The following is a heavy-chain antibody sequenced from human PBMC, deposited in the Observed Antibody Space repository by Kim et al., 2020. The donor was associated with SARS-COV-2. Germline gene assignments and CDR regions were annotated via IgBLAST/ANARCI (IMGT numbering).Heavy chain of an antibody. V-gene: IGHV3-23*01. J-gene: IGHJ4*02. D-gene: IGHD2-21*02. CDR3: ARGIVVVTAAYYFDY. Sequence: DSVKGRFTISRDNSKNTLYLQMNCLRAEDTAVYYCARGIVVVTAAYYFDYWGQGTLVTVSS.